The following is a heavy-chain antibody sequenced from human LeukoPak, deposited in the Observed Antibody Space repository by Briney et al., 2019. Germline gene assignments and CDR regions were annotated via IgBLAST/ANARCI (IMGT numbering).Heavy chain of an antibody. CDR2: IYYSGST. D-gene: IGHD3-10*01. CDR3: ASTLPRGLLWFGDCDY. CDR1: GGSISSSSYY. J-gene: IGHJ4*02. Sequence: PSETLSLTCTVSGGSISSSSYYWGWIRQPPGKGLEWIGSIYYSGSTYYNPSLKSRVTISVDTSKNQFSLKLSSVTAADTAVYYCASTLPRGLLWFGDCDYWGRGTLVTVSS. V-gene: IGHV4-39*01.